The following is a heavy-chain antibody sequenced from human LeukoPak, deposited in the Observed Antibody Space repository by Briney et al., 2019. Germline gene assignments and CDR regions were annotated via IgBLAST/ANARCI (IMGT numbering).Heavy chain of an antibody. D-gene: IGHD1-26*01. CDR3: AKGGGSYLPNWFDP. J-gene: IGHJ5*02. CDR2: ISGSGGST. Sequence: GGSLRLSCVASGFTFSSYAMSWVRQAPGKGLEWVSTISGSGGSTYYADSVEGRFTISRDNSKNTLYLQMNSLRAEDTAVYYCAKGGGSYLPNWFDPWGQGTLVTVSS. CDR1: GFTFSSYA. V-gene: IGHV3-23*01.